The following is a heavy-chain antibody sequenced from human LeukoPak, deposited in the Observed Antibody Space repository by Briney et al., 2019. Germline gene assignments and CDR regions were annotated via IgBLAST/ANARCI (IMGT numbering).Heavy chain of an antibody. CDR2: INPHSGGT. CDR1: GYTFTGYY. V-gene: IGHV1-2*02. CDR3: ARAGIVVVPAAIGYY. D-gene: IGHD2-2*02. J-gene: IGHJ4*02. Sequence: ASVKVSCKASGYTFTGYYLHWVRQAPGQGLEWMGWINPHSGGTNYARKFQGRVTMTRDTSISTAYMELSRLRSDDTAVYYCARAGIVVVPAAIGYYWGQGTLVTVSS.